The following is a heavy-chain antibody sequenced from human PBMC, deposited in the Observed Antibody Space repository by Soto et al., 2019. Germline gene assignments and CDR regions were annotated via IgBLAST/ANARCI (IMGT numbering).Heavy chain of an antibody. CDR2: IIPIFGTA. V-gene: IGHV1-69*13. Sequence: GASVKVSCKASGYTFTSYGISWVRQAPGQGLEWMGGIIPIFGTANYAQKFQGRVTITADESTSTAYMELSSLRSEDTAVYYCARGTHRWLQLCFSDLWGRGTLVTVSS. D-gene: IGHD5-12*01. J-gene: IGHJ2*01. CDR3: ARGTHRWLQLCFSDL. CDR1: GYTFTSYG.